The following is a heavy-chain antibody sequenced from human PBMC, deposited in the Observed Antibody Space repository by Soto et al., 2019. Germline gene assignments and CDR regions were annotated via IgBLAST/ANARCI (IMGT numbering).Heavy chain of an antibody. CDR2: ICTGGTT. V-gene: IGHV4-4*09. CDR3: ARVGSKSFYYATDV. CDR1: GVSINSNYF. D-gene: IGHD4-4*01. Sequence: PSETLSLTCAVSGVSINSNYFWTWIRQPPGQGLEWIGYICTGGTTKYNPSLKSRVTMSVDTSKTQFSLKLTSVTAADTAVYYCARVGSKSFYYATDVWGQGTTVTVSS. J-gene: IGHJ6*02.